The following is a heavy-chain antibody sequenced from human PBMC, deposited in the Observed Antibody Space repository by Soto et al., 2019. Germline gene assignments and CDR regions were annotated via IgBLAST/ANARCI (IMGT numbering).Heavy chain of an antibody. CDR3: ARNCTGYYYYGMNV. D-gene: IGHD2-8*02. Sequence: SETLSLSCAVSGGSISSGGYYWSWIRQHPGKGLEWIGYIYYSGSTYYNPSLKSRVTISVDTSKNQFSLKLSSVTAADTAVYYWARNCTGYYYYGMNVWAQGSTVIFTS. V-gene: IGHV4-31*11. CDR2: IYYSGST. CDR1: GGSISSGGYY. J-gene: IGHJ6*02.